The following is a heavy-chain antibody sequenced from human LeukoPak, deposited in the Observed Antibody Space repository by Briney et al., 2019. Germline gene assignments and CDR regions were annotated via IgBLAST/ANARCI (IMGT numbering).Heavy chain of an antibody. CDR3: AKDYGGNSDAFDI. V-gene: IGHV3-23*01. Sequence: GGSLRLSCAASGFTFSSYAMSWVRQAPGKGLEWVSSISGSGSSTYYADSVKGRFTISRDNSKNTLYLQMNSLRAEDTALYSCAKDYGGNSDAFDIWGQGTVVTVSS. CDR1: GFTFSSYA. J-gene: IGHJ3*02. CDR2: ISGSGSST. D-gene: IGHD4-23*01.